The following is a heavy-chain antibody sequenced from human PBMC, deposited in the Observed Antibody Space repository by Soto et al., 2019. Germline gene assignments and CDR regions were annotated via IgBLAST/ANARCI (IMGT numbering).Heavy chain of an antibody. CDR3: AREKGYISGPKNFDY. D-gene: IGHD5-12*01. CDR2: IYDSGSS. CDR1: GASISSGDYF. J-gene: IGHJ4*02. V-gene: IGHV4-30-4*01. Sequence: SETLSLTCTVSGASISSGDYFWSWIRQSPGKGLEWIGYIYDSGSSYYDPSLKSRVTMSVDTSKNQFSLKLSSVTAADTAVYYCAREKGYISGPKNFDYWGQGTLVTVSS.